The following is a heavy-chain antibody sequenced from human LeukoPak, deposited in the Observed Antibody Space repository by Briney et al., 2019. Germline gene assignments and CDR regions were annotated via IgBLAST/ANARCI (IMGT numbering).Heavy chain of an antibody. CDR3: AKGGEYSYGYYFDY. Sequence: GGSLRLSCAASGFTFKDAMQWVRQVPGKGLEWVSSISWKGGSTGYADSVKGRFTISRDNANNSLYLQMNSLRPEDTAVYFCAKGGEYSYGYYFDYWGQGTLVTVSS. CDR2: ISWKGGST. D-gene: IGHD5-18*01. CDR1: GFTFKDA. V-gene: IGHV3-9*01. J-gene: IGHJ4*02.